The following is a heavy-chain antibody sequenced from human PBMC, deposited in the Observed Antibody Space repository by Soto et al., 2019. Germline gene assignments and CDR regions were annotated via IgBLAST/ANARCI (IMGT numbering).Heavy chain of an antibody. V-gene: IGHV3-48*02. Sequence: GGSLRLSCDASGFTFSSHGMTWVRQAPGKGLEWVAFISSTSSTKNYADSVKGRFTISRDNTKNSLYLQMSSLRDEDTAVYYGARRITMVRGPYYYYGMDVWGQGTTVTVSS. CDR1: GFTFSSHG. J-gene: IGHJ6*02. CDR3: ARRITMVRGPYYYYGMDV. CDR2: ISSTSSTK. D-gene: IGHD3-10*01.